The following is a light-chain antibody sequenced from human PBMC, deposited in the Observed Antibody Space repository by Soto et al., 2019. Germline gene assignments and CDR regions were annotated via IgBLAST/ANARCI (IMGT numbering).Light chain of an antibody. CDR1: QSISSTY. CDR2: DAS. J-gene: IGKJ1*01. CDR3: QHYDSARWT. V-gene: IGKV3-20*01. Sequence: EIVLTQSPGTLSLSPGERATLSCRASQSISSTYLTWYHQRPGQAPRLLIYDASRRATGIPEGFSGSGSGKDFSLISSRLEPEDFAVYYCQHYDSARWTFGLGTKVEIK.